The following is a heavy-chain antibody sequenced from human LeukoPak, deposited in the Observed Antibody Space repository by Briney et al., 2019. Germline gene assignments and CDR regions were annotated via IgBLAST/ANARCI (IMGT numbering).Heavy chain of an antibody. CDR1: GFTFSSYW. J-gene: IGHJ4*02. CDR2: VKQDGSEK. D-gene: IGHD1-26*01. CDR3: ARDHVVEATNSDD. V-gene: IGHV3-7*05. Sequence: GGSLRLSCAVSGFTFSSYWMSWVRQAPGKGLEWVANVKQDGSEKYYVDSVKGRFTISRDNAKNSLYLQMNSLRAEDTAVYYCARDHVVEATNSDDWGQGTLVTVSS.